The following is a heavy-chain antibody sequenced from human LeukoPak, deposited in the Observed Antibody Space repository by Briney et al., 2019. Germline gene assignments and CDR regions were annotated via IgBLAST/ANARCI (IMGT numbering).Heavy chain of an antibody. Sequence: ASVKVSCKASGYTFTGYYMHWVRQAPGQGLAWMGWINTNSGGTNYAQKFQGRVTMTRDTSISTAYMELSRLRSDDTAVYYCVRWLQNLGEYYFDYWGQGTLVTVSS. D-gene: IGHD3-16*01. CDR1: GYTFTGYY. CDR2: INTNSGGT. J-gene: IGHJ4*02. V-gene: IGHV1-2*02. CDR3: VRWLQNLGEYYFDY.